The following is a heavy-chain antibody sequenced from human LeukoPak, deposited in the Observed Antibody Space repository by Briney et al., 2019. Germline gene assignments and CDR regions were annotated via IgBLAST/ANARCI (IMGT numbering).Heavy chain of an antibody. D-gene: IGHD1-26*01. CDR3: ARAFTVSPGSLLDYYMDV. CDR2: INPNSGNT. Sequence: GASVKVSCKASGYTFTGYYMHWVRQAPGQGLEWMGWINPNSGNTGYAQKFQGRVTMTRNTSISTAYMELSSLRSEDTAVYYCARAFTVSPGSLLDYYMDVWGKGTTVTISS. CDR1: GYTFTGYY. V-gene: IGHV1-8*02. J-gene: IGHJ6*03.